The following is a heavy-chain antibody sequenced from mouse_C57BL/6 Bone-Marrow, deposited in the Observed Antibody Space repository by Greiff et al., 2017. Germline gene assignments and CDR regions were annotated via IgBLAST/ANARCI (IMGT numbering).Heavy chain of an antibody. J-gene: IGHJ4*01. CDR1: GFTFSDYY. V-gene: IGHV5-2*03. Sequence: EVMLVESEGGLVQPGSSMKLSCTASGFTFSDYYMSWVRKTPEKRLESVAAINSDGGSTYYPDTMERRFIISRDNTKKTLYLQMRSLRSEDTALYYCARVILGAMDYWGQGTSVTVSS. CDR3: ARVILGAMDY. D-gene: IGHD4-1*01. CDR2: INSDGGST.